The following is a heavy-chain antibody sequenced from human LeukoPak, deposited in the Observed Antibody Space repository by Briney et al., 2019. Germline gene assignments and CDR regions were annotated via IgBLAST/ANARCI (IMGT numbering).Heavy chain of an antibody. CDR2: ISYDGSNK. Sequence: GSLRLFCAASGFTFSSYGMHWVRQAPGKGLEWVAVISYDGSNKYYADSVKGRFTISRDNSKNTLYLQMNSLRAEDTAVYYCAKGGTAMVNLGPVYWGQGTLVTVSS. D-gene: IGHD5-18*01. V-gene: IGHV3-30*18. CDR3: AKGGTAMVNLGPVY. CDR1: GFTFSSYG. J-gene: IGHJ4*02.